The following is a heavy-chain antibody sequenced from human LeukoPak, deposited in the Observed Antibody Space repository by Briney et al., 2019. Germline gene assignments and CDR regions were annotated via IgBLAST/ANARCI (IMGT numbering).Heavy chain of an antibody. D-gene: IGHD1-26*01. CDR2: INSSGNT. CDR3: ARAAGVIVGATIDY. CDR1: GASFSGYY. J-gene: IGHJ4*02. Sequence: SETLSLTCAVYGASFSGYYWSWIRQPAGKGLEWIGRINSSGNTNYKPSLKSRVTISVDTSKSQFSLRLSSVTAADTAMYYCARAAGVIVGATIDYWGQGTLVTVSS. V-gene: IGHV4-59*10.